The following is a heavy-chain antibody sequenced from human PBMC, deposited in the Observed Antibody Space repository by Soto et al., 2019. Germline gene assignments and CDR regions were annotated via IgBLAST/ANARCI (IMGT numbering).Heavy chain of an antibody. Sequence: QVQLEESGGGLVKPGGSLRLSCAASGFTFSDYFMTWIRQAPGKGLEWIAYISSSGSTIYYADSVKGRFTLSRDNAKNSLYLQMNSLRAEDTAVYYCARVGYSSSWYVTLAFDYWGQGTLVTVSS. D-gene: IGHD6-13*01. V-gene: IGHV3-11*01. CDR2: ISSSGSTI. CDR3: ARVGYSSSWYVTLAFDY. J-gene: IGHJ4*02. CDR1: GFTFSDYF.